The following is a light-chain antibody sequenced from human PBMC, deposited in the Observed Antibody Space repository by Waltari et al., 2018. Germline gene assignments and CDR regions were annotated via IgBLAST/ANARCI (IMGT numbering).Light chain of an antibody. Sequence: QSALTQPASVSGSPGQSITISCTGTSSDVGSYNLVSWYQQHPGKAPKLMIFAVSKRPSGVSNRFSGSKCGNTASLTSSGLQAEDESDYYCCSYAGRSTLEVFGTGTKVTVL. CDR1: SSDVGSYNL. J-gene: IGLJ1*01. CDR3: CSYAGRSTLEV. V-gene: IGLV2-23*02. CDR2: AVS.